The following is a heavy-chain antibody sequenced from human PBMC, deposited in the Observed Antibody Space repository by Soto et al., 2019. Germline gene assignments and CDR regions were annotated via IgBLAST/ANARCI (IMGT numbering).Heavy chain of an antibody. Sequence: QVQLVQSGAEVKKPGASVKVSCKASGYTFSSYGISWVRQAPGQGLEWVGRISAYNGNTNYAQKLQGRVTMTTDPTASPASMELRSLSSHATAAYYCARDRGYNWNYGWFDPWGQGTLVTVSS. J-gene: IGHJ5*02. CDR1: GYTFSSYG. CDR3: ARDRGYNWNYGWFDP. CDR2: ISAYNGNT. V-gene: IGHV1-18*01. D-gene: IGHD1-7*01.